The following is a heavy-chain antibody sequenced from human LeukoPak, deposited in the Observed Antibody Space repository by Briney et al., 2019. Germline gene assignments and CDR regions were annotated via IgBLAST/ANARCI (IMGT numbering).Heavy chain of an antibody. Sequence: GASLKISCKASGSCFTSYWIGWVRPLPGKGLEWMGIIDPSDSETRYTPSFQGQATFSVDKSLTTAYLQWNSLKASDTAMYYCARQTAMGRSGDYWGQGTLVTVSS. CDR2: IDPSDSET. CDR1: GSCFTSYW. CDR3: ARQTAMGRSGDY. J-gene: IGHJ4*02. V-gene: IGHV5-51*01. D-gene: IGHD5-18*01.